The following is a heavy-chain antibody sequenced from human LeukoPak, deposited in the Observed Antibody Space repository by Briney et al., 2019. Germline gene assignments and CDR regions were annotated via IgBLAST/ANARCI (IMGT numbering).Heavy chain of an antibody. CDR2: IDNDGSDT. D-gene: IGHD6-6*01. CDR1: GFTFTSHW. V-gene: IGHV3-74*01. CDR3: VRDRPHNWFDP. Sequence: GGSLRLSCAASGFTFTSHWMHWVRQAPGKGLVWVSRIDNDGSDTTYADSVRGRFTISRDNAKNTRYLQMDSLRAEDTAVYYCVRDRPHNWFDPWGQGTLVTVSS. J-gene: IGHJ5*02.